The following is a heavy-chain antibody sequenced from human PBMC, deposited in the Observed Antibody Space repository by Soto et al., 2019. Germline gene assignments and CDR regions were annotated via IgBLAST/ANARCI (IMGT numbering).Heavy chain of an antibody. CDR3: ARGGYYDSSDSRNYHYYGMDV. J-gene: IGHJ6*02. D-gene: IGHD3-22*01. Sequence: ASVKVSCKASGYRFTSYVISWVRQAPGQGLEWLGWISAYDDNTKYAQTLQGRVSMSTDTSTNTAYMELRSLRSDDTAMYYCARGGYYDSSDSRNYHYYGMDVWG. CDR2: ISAYDDNT. CDR1: GYRFTSYV. V-gene: IGHV1-18*01.